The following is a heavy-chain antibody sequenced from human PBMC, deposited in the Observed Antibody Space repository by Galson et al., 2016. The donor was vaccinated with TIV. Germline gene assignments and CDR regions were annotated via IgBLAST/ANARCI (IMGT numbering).Heavy chain of an antibody. CDR1: GSTFATYW. V-gene: IGHV5-51*01. J-gene: IGHJ4*02. D-gene: IGHD5/OR15-5a*01. CDR3: VAGGVSNLGDD. CDR2: MYPRESDT. Sequence: QSGAEVKKPGESLRISCRGSGSTFATYWIGWVRQRPGKGLEYMGIMYPRESDTRYSPSFEGQVTISADISSNTAYLQWSGLKAADTAVYYCVAGGVSNLGDDWGQGILVTVSS.